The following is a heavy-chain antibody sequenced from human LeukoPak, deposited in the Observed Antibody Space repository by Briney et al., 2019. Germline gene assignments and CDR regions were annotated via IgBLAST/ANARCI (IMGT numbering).Heavy chain of an antibody. Sequence: PETLSLTCTVSGGSISSSSYYWGWIRQPPGKGLEWIGSIYYSGSTYYNPSLKSRVTISVDTSKNQFSLKLSSVTAADTAVYYCAICYGANEGSFDYWGQGTLVTVSS. CDR3: AICYGANEGSFDY. CDR1: GGSISSSSYY. CDR2: IYYSGST. D-gene: IGHD4-17*01. V-gene: IGHV4-39*01. J-gene: IGHJ4*02.